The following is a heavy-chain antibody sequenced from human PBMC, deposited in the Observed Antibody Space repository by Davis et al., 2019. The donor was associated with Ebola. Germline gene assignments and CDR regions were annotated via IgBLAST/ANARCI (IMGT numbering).Heavy chain of an antibody. CDR1: GYTFTSYY. D-gene: IGHD5-18*01. Sequence: SVKVSCKASGYTFTSYYMHWVRQAPGQGLEWMGGIIPIFGTANYAQKFQGRVTITADESTSTAYMELSSLRSEDMAVYYCARDQRYSYGPRFYYYYYYGMDVWGKGTTVTVSS. V-gene: IGHV1-69*13. J-gene: IGHJ6*04. CDR3: ARDQRYSYGPRFYYYYYYGMDV. CDR2: IIPIFGTA.